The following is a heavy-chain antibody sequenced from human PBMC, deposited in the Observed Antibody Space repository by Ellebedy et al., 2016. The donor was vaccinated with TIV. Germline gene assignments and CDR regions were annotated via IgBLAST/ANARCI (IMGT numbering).Heavy chain of an antibody. V-gene: IGHV4-39*07. CDR2: IYYSGST. CDR3: ARYEYGMDV. J-gene: IGHJ6*02. CDR1: GGSISSSSYY. D-gene: IGHD3-3*01. Sequence: SETLSLXXTVSGGSISSSSYYWGWIRQPPGKGLEWIGSIYYSGSTYYNPSLKSRVTISVDTSKNQFSLKLSSVTAADTAVYYCARYEYGMDVWGQGTTVTVSS.